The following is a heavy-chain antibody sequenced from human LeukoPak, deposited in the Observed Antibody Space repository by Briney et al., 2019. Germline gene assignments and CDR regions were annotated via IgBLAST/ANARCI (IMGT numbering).Heavy chain of an antibody. J-gene: IGHJ2*01. CDR2: ISRSSGST. CDR1: GFTFSSYA. V-gene: IGHV3-23*01. D-gene: IGHD5-12*01. Sequence: PGGSLRLSCAASGFTFSSYAMNWVRQAPGRGLEWVSAISRSSGSTYYADSVKGRFTISKDNSKSTLYLQMNSLRAEDTAVYYCAKGTLDIVATGWYFDLWGRGTLVTVSS. CDR3: AKGTLDIVATGWYFDL.